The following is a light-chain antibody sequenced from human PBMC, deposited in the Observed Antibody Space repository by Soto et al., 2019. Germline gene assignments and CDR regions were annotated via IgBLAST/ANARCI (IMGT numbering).Light chain of an antibody. CDR3: CSSAPESTYV. V-gene: IGLV2-23*01. CDR2: KGT. J-gene: IGLJ1*01. CDR1: SDDVGAYNS. Sequence: QSALAQPASVSGSPGQSITISCTGTSDDVGAYNSVSWYQQLPHKAPQVILYKGTQRPSGVSSRFSGSTSRNAASLTISGLQADDEADYFCCSSAPESTYVFGTGTKVTVL.